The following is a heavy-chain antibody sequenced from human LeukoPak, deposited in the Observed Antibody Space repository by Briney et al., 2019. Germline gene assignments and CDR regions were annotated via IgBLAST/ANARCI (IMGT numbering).Heavy chain of an antibody. J-gene: IGHJ4*02. CDR1: GFSVSTSY. Sequence: PGGSLRLSCVSSGFSVSTSYISWVRQAPGKGLEWVSVIHDDGTTHYADSVKGRFTISRDNSKNTVFLQMTSLGAEDTAIYYCARVEGGNHLDYWGQGTLVSVSS. CDR2: IHDDGTT. D-gene: IGHD2/OR15-2a*01. CDR3: ARVEGGNHLDY. V-gene: IGHV3-53*01.